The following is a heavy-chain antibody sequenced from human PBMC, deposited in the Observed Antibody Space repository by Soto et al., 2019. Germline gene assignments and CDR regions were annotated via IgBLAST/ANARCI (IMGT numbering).Heavy chain of an antibody. CDR2: IYPGDSDT. V-gene: IGHV5-51*01. Sequence: GESLKISCKGSGYSFTSYWIGWVRQMPGKVLEWMGIIYPGDSDTRYSPSFQGQVTISADKSISTAYLQWSSLKASDTAMYYCARHRQTIVGATHAFDIWGQGXMVTV. CDR1: GYSFTSYW. CDR3: ARHRQTIVGATHAFDI. D-gene: IGHD1-26*01. J-gene: IGHJ3*02.